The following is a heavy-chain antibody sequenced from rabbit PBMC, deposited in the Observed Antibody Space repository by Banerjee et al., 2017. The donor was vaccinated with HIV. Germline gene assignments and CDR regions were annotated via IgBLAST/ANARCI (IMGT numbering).Heavy chain of an antibody. CDR1: GFDFSSNA. V-gene: IGHV1S47*01. J-gene: IGHJ4*01. Sequence: QEQLVESGGVLVQPEGSLTLTCKASGFDFSSNAMCWVRQAPGKGPEWIACIYNGDGSTYYASWVNGRFTISSHNAQNTLYLQLNSLTAADTATYFCVRETETYAGYAPNLWGQGTLVTVS. CDR2: IYNGDGST. D-gene: IGHD7-1*01. CDR3: VRETETYAGYAPNL.